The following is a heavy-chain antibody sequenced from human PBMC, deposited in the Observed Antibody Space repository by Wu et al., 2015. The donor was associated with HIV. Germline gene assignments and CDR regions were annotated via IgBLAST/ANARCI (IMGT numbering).Heavy chain of an antibody. CDR1: GGTFSSYA. CDR2: IIPIFGTA. CDR3: ARDRTTGTTDGRNAFDI. J-gene: IGHJ3*02. D-gene: IGHD1-1*01. Sequence: QVQLVQSGAEVKKPGSSVKVSCKASGGTFSSYAISWVRQAPGQGLEWMGRIIPIFGTANYAQKFQGRVTITADESTSTAYMELSSLRSEDTAVYYCARDRTTGTTDGRNAFDIWGQGTMVTVSS. V-gene: IGHV1-69*13.